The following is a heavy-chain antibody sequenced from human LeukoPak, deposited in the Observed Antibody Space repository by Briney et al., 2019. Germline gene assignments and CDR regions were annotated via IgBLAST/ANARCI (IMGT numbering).Heavy chain of an antibody. Sequence: PSETLSLTCTVSGGSISSYYWSWIRQPAGKGLEWIGRIYTSGSTNYNPSLKSRVTMSVDTSKNQFSLKLSSVNAADTAVYYCASTEASFYYYMDVWGKGTTVTVSS. CDR1: GGSISSYY. J-gene: IGHJ6*03. CDR2: IYTSGST. V-gene: IGHV4-4*07. D-gene: IGHD4-11*01. CDR3: ASTEASFYYYMDV.